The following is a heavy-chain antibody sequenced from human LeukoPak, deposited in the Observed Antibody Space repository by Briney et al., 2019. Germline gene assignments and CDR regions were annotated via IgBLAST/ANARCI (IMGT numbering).Heavy chain of an antibody. D-gene: IGHD3-10*01. CDR1: GFTFDDYA. CDR2: ISWNSGSI. J-gene: IGHJ4*02. Sequence: GGSLRLSCAASGFTFDDYAMHWVRQAPGKGLEWVSGISWNSGSIGYADSVKGRFTISRDNAKNSLYLQMNSLRAEDTALYYCARSSSRVMVRGVMGGYWGQGTLVTVSS. V-gene: IGHV3-9*01. CDR3: ARSSSRVMVRGVMGGY.